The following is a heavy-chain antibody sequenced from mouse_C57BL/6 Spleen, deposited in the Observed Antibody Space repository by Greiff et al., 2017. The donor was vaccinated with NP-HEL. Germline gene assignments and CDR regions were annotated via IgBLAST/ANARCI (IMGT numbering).Heavy chain of an antibody. CDR1: GFTFSDYG. Sequence: EVLLVESGGGLVKPGGSLKLSCAASGFTFSDYGMHWVRQAPEKGLEWVAYISRGSSTIYYADTVKGRFTISRDNAKNTLFLQRTSLGSEDTAMYYCARSAYDSSYLFAYWGQGTLVTVSA. J-gene: IGHJ3*01. CDR3: ARSAYDSSYLFAY. D-gene: IGHD1-1*01. V-gene: IGHV5-17*01. CDR2: ISRGSSTI.